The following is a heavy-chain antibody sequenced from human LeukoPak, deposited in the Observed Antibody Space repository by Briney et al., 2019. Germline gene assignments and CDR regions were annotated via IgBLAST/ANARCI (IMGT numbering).Heavy chain of an antibody. Sequence: RTGGSLRLSCAASGFTFSSYAMSWVRQAPGKGLEWVSGISWNSGTKGYAASVKGRFTISRDNAKNFLYLQMSSLRAEDTALYYCAKALGSHYGGEDWGQGTLVTVSS. CDR2: ISWNSGTK. J-gene: IGHJ4*02. D-gene: IGHD4-23*01. V-gene: IGHV3-9*01. CDR1: GFTFSSYA. CDR3: AKALGSHYGGED.